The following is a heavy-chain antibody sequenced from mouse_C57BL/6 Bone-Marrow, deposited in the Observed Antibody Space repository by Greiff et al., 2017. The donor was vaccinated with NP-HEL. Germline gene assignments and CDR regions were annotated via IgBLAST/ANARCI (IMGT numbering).Heavy chain of an antibody. V-gene: IGHV1-50*01. CDR3: ARKAYYGRSYEFAY. D-gene: IGHD1-1*01. CDR1: GYTFTTYW. Sequence: QVQLQQPGAELVKPGASVTLSCKASGYTFTTYWMQWVKQRPGQGLEWIGEIDPSDSYTNSNQKFKGKATLTVDTSSRTAYMQLSSLTSEDSAVYYCARKAYYGRSYEFAYWGQGTLVTVSA. CDR2: IDPSDSYT. J-gene: IGHJ3*01.